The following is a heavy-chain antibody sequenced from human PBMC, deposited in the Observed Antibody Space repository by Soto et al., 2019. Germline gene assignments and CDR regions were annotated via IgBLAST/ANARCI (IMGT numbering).Heavy chain of an antibody. D-gene: IGHD4-17*01. CDR1: GGTFSSYA. Sequence: QVQLVQSGAEVKKPGSSAKVSCKASGGTFSSYAISWVRQAPGQGLEWMGGIIPIFGTANYAQKFQGRVTITADESTSTAYMELSSLRSEDTAVYYCARVPPTPGYDYGESYYYGMDVWGQGTTVTVSS. CDR3: ARVPPTPGYDYGESYYYGMDV. J-gene: IGHJ6*02. CDR2: IIPIFGTA. V-gene: IGHV1-69*01.